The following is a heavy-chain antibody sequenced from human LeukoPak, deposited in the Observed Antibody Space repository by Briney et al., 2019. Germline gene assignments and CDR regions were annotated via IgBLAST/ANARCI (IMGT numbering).Heavy chain of an antibody. CDR3: ARGNYYGSGSGLNYWYFDL. D-gene: IGHD3-10*01. CDR2: ISYDGSNK. V-gene: IGHV3-30*03. CDR1: GFTVSSNY. J-gene: IGHJ2*01. Sequence: PGGSLRLSCAASGFTVSSNYMSWVRQAPGKGLEWVAVISYDGSNKYYTDSVKARFTISRDNSKNTLYLQMNSLRAEDTAVYYCARGNYYGSGSGLNYWYFDLWGRGTLVTVSS.